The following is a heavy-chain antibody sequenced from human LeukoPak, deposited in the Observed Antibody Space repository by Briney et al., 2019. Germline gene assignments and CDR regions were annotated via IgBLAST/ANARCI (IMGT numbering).Heavy chain of an antibody. D-gene: IGHD2-2*01. CDR3: ARDSVDLAAVSGPAPDY. Sequence: XQTXXXXXXVSGGSISSGGXXXSWIRQPPGXXXXXXXXIYHSGSTYYNPSLKSRVTISVDRSKNQFSLKLSSVTAADTAVYYCARDSVDLAAVSGPAPDYWGQGTLVTVSS. J-gene: IGHJ4*02. CDR1: GGSISSGGXX. V-gene: IGHV4-30-2*01. CDR2: IYHSGST.